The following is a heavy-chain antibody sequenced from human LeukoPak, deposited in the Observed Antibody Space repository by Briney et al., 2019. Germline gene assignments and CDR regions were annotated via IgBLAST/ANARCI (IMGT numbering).Heavy chain of an antibody. CDR2: INPNSGGT. Sequence: ASVKVSCKASGYTFTGYYMHWVRQAPGQGLEWMGWINPNSGGTNYAQKFQGRVTMTRDTSISTAYMELSRLRSDDTAVYYCARDKQVVVPAASEGSWGQGTLVTVSS. J-gene: IGHJ5*02. CDR1: GYTFTGYY. V-gene: IGHV1-2*02. D-gene: IGHD2-2*01. CDR3: ARDKQVVVPAASEGS.